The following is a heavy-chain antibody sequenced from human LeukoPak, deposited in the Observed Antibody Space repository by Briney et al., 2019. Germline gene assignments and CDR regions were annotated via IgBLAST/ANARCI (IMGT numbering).Heavy chain of an antibody. Sequence: PGGSLRLSCAASGFTLTSYGVSWVRQAPGKGLEWVSAISGSGGSTYYADSVKGRFTISRDNSKNTLYLQMNSLRAEDTAVYYCAKPATVTTSGYYFDYWGQGTLVTVSS. CDR2: ISGSGGST. D-gene: IGHD4-17*01. J-gene: IGHJ4*02. CDR1: GFTLTSYG. V-gene: IGHV3-23*01. CDR3: AKPATVTTSGYYFDY.